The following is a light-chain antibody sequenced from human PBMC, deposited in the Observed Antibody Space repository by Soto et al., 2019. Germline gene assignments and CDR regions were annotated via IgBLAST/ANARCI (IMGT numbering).Light chain of an antibody. J-gene: IGLJ1*01. CDR1: SSPVGGYHY. CDR2: AVS. Sequence: QSALTQPRSVSGSPGQSVTISCTGTSSPVGGYHYVSWYQQFPGKAPKLMIYAVSQRPSGVPDRFSGSESGNTASLTISGLQADDESDYYCCSYAGRYTYVFGSGPKAAVL. V-gene: IGLV2-11*01. CDR3: CSYAGRYTYV.